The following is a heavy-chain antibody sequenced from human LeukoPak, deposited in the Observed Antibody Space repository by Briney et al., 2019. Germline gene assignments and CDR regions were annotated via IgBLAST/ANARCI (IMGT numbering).Heavy chain of an antibody. CDR2: ISGSGGST. D-gene: IGHD3-10*01. CDR3: AKEEAWGVNAFDF. V-gene: IGHV3-23*01. CDR1: GFIFSSYA. J-gene: IGHJ4*02. Sequence: GGSLRLSCAASGFIFSSYAVSWVRQAPGKGLEWVSTISGSGGSTYYADSVKGRFTISRDNSKNTLYLQMDSLRSEDTAVYYCAKEEAWGVNAFDFWGQGILVTVPS.